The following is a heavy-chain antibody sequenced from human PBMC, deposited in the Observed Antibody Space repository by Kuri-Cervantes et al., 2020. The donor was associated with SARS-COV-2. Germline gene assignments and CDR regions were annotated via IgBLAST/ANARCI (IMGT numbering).Heavy chain of an antibody. Sequence: GESLKISCSASGFTFSSYAMHWVRQAPGKGLEYVSAISSNGGSTYYADSLKGRFTISRDNSKNTLYLQMSSLRAEDTAVYYCVKDECSSTSCYTGGYYYYYYGMDVWGQGTTVTVSS. CDR3: VKDECSSTSCYTGGYYYYYYGMDV. CDR2: ISSNGGST. D-gene: IGHD2-2*02. J-gene: IGHJ6*02. CDR1: GFTFSSYA. V-gene: IGHV3-64D*08.